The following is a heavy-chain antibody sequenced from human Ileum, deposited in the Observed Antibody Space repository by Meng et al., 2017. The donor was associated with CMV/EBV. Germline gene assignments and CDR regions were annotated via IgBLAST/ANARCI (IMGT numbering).Heavy chain of an antibody. J-gene: IGHJ4*02. CDR2: INHSGST. D-gene: IGHD3-3*01. CDR3: ARGFADITIFGVIIPDY. Sequence: GSLRLSCAFYGGSFNDYYWIWIRQPPGKGLEWIGEINHSGSTNYNPSLKSRVTISVDTSNNQFSLKLRSVTAADTAVYYCARGFADITIFGVIIPDYWGQGTLVTVSS. CDR1: GGSFNDYY. V-gene: IGHV4-34*01.